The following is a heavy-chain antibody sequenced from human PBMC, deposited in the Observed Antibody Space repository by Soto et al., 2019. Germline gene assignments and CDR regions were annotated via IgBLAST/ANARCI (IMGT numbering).Heavy chain of an antibody. CDR3: AKDRMGAGVRGYFDY. J-gene: IGHJ4*02. CDR2: ISYDGSNK. V-gene: IGHV3-30*18. Sequence: QVQLVESGGGVVQPGKSLRLSCAGSGFTFSSYGMAWVRQAPGKGLEWVAVISYDGSNKYYADSVKGRFTISRDNSKNTLYLQMSSLSADDTAVSYCAKDRMGAGVRGYFDYWGQGTMVTVSS. CDR1: GFTFSSYG. D-gene: IGHD3-10*01.